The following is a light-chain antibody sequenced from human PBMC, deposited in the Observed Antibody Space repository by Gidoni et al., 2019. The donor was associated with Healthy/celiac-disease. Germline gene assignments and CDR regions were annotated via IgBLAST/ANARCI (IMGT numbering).Light chain of an antibody. Sequence: EIVLTQSPGTLSLSPGERATLSCRASQSVSSSYLAWYQQKPGQAPRLLIYGASSRATGIPDRFSGSESGTDFTLTISRLEPEDFAVYYCQQYGSSPFTFXPXTKVDIK. V-gene: IGKV3-20*01. CDR1: QSVSSSY. J-gene: IGKJ3*01. CDR2: GAS. CDR3: QQYGSSPFT.